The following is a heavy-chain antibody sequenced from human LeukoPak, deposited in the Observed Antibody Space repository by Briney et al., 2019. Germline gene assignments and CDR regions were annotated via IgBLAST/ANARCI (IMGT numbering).Heavy chain of an antibody. CDR1: GYTFTGYY. CDR3: ARSDVLLWFGESPDAFDI. D-gene: IGHD3-10*01. V-gene: IGHV1-2*02. J-gene: IGHJ3*02. CDR2: INPNSGGT. Sequence: ASVEVSCKASGYTFTGYYMHWVRQAPGQGLEWMGWINPNSGGTNYAQKFQGRVTMTRDTSISTAYMELSRLRSDDTAVYYCARSDVLLWFGESPDAFDIWGQGTMVTVSS.